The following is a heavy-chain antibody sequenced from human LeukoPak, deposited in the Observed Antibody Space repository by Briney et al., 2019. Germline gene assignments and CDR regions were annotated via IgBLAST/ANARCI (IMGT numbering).Heavy chain of an antibody. J-gene: IGHJ3*02. CDR1: GYTFTSYA. CDR2: INAGNGNT. D-gene: IGHD3-22*01. Sequence: ASVKVSCKASGYTFTSYAMHWVRQAPGQRLEWMGWINAGNGNTKYSQKFQGRVTITRDTSASTAYMELSSLRSEDTAVYYCARDGDNYYDSSGYYYGDAFDIWGQGTMVTVSS. CDR3: ARDGDNYYDSSGYYYGDAFDI. V-gene: IGHV1-3*01.